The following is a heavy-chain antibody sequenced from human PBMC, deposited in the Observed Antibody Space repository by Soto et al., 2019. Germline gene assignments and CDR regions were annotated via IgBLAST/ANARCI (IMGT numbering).Heavy chain of an antibody. CDR1: GGSVSSGSYY. V-gene: IGHV4-61*01. Sequence: QVQLQESGPGLVKPSETLSLTCTVSGGSVSSGSYYWSWIRQPPGKGLEWIGYIYYSGSTNYNPSRKSRVTISVDTSKNQFSLKLSSVTAADTAVYYCARESREGTADYYYYYGMDVWGQGTTVTVSS. D-gene: IGHD1-26*01. CDR2: IYYSGST. J-gene: IGHJ6*02. CDR3: ARESREGTADYYYYYGMDV.